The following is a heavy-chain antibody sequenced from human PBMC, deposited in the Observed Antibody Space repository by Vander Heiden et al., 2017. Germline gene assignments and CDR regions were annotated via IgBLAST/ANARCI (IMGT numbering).Heavy chain of an antibody. D-gene: IGHD3-16*01. J-gene: IGHJ3*02. CDR2: SSTSGRTT. Sequence: EVQLVESGGGLVQPGGSLRLSCAASGLTFRNYEMNGVRQAPGKGLEWGSYSSTSGRTTYYADSVKGRFTISRDNAQNSLFLQMNSLRAEDTALYYCARDPGRKGRVPFAFDIWGQGTMVTVSS. V-gene: IGHV3-48*03. CDR1: GLTFRNYE. CDR3: ARDPGRKGRVPFAFDI.